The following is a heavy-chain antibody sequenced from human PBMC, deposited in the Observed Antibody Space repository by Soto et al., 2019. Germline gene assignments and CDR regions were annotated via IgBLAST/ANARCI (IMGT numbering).Heavy chain of an antibody. V-gene: IGHV5-10-1*01. CDR1: GYSFTSYW. CDR3: ARLNLLQPPGGIDI. CDR2: IDPNDAYI. J-gene: IGHJ6*02. Sequence: AESLKISYKAAGYSFTSYWTSWGRQMPGKGLEWMGRIDPNDAYIDYSPSFQGHVTVAVDKSTTTAYLQWSSLKASDIAIYYSARLNLLQPPGGIDIWGQGTTVTVSS.